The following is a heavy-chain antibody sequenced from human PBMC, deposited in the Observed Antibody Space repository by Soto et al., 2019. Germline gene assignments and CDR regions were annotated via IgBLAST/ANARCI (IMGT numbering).Heavy chain of an antibody. J-gene: IGHJ6*02. Sequence: QVQLVQSGAEVKKPGASVKVSGKASGYTFSSYGISCVRQAPGHGLEWMGWISAYNGNTNYAQKLQGRVTMTTDTSTITAYMERRSLRSDDTAGYYCASSYCGGDCSVLYYYYVMDVWGQGTTVNVSS. CDR1: GYTFSSYG. D-gene: IGHD2-21*02. CDR2: ISAYNGNT. CDR3: ASSYCGGDCSVLYYYYVMDV. V-gene: IGHV1-18*01.